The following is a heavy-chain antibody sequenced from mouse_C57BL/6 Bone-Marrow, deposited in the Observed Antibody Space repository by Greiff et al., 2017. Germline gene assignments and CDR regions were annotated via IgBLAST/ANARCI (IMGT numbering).Heavy chain of an antibody. V-gene: IGHV5-12*01. Sequence: DVQLQESGGGLVQPGGSLKLSCAASGFTFSDYYMYWVRQTPEKRLEWVAYISNGGGSTYYPATVKGRFTISGDNAKNTLYLQMSRLKSEDTAMYYCARSTGTRYFDYWGQGTTLTVSS. J-gene: IGHJ2*01. CDR1: GFTFSDYY. CDR2: ISNGGGST. CDR3: ARSTGTRYFDY. D-gene: IGHD4-1*02.